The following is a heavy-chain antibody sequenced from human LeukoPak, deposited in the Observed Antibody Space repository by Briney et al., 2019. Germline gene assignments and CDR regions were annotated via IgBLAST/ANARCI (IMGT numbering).Heavy chain of an antibody. CDR1: GFTFSSYW. CDR2: IKQDGSEK. J-gene: IGHJ5*02. D-gene: IGHD6-13*01. V-gene: IGHV3-7*01. Sequence: GGSLRLSCAASGFTFSSYWMSWARQAPGKGLEWVANIKQDGSEKYYVDSVKGRFTISRDNAKNSLYLQMNSLRAEDTAVYYCARLRWQQLSRNWFDPWGQGTLVTVSS. CDR3: ARLRWQQLSRNWFDP.